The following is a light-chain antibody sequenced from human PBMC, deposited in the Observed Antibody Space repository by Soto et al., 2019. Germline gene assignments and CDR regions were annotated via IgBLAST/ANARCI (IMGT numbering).Light chain of an antibody. CDR3: ISYISSNVDGV. V-gene: IGLV2-14*01. CDR2: QVT. CDR1: SSDIGGYNL. Sequence: QSALTQPASVSGSPGQSITISCTGTSSDIGGYNLVSWYQQHPGEAPKLIIYQVTNRPSGVSNRFSGSKSGNTASLTVSGLQAEDVADYYCISYISSNVDGVFGGGTKVTVL. J-gene: IGLJ3*02.